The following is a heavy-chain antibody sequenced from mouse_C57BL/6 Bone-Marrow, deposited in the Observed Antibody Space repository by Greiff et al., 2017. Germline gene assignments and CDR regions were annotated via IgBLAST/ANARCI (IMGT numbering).Heavy chain of an antibody. CDR1: GFTFSSYA. V-gene: IGHV5-4*01. Sequence: DVMLVESGGGLVKPGGSLKLSCAASGFTFSSYAMSWVRQTPEKRLEWVATISDGGSYTYYPDNVKGRFTISRDNAKNNLYLQMSHLKSEDTAMYYCAREDGYYNAYWGQGTLVTVSA. D-gene: IGHD2-3*01. J-gene: IGHJ3*01. CDR3: AREDGYYNAY. CDR2: ISDGGSYT.